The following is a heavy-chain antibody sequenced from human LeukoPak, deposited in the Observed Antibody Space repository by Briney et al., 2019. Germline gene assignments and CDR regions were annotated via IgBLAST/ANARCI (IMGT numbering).Heavy chain of an antibody. Sequence: GGSLRLSCAASGFTFSSHSMSWVRQAPGKGLEWVSYISRSSTYIYYADSVKGRFTISRDNGKNSLYLQMNSLGDEDTAVYYCARESPLVLDDAFDIWGQGTMVTVSS. J-gene: IGHJ3*02. CDR1: GFTFSSHS. V-gene: IGHV3-48*02. D-gene: IGHD3-3*02. CDR3: ARESPLVLDDAFDI. CDR2: ISRSSTYI.